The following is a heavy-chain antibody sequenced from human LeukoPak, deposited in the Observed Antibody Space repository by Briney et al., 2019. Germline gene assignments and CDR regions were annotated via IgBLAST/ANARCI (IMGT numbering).Heavy chain of an antibody. J-gene: IGHJ5*02. CDR3: ARKEGGQLVNTRRWFDP. Sequence: SETLSLTCAVYNGSFSGYYWSWIRQPPGEGLEWIGEINHSGSTHYNPSLKSRVTISVDTSKKQFSLKVRSVTAADTAVYYCARKEGGQLVNTRRWFDPWGQGTLVTASS. CDR2: INHSGST. V-gene: IGHV4-34*01. CDR1: NGSFSGYY. D-gene: IGHD6-13*01.